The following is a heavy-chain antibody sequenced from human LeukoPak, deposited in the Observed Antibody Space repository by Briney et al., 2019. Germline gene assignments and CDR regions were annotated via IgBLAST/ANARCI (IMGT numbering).Heavy chain of an antibody. CDR2: IYSGGST. V-gene: IGHV3-53*01. Sequence: GGPLRLSCAASEFTVSNNYLSWVRQAPGKGLEWVSIIYSGGSTYYADSVKGRFTVSRDNSKNTLYLQMNSLRAEDTAVYYCAKAPRDSTTRYFDLWGRGALVTVSS. CDR3: AKAPRDSTTRYFDL. J-gene: IGHJ2*01. CDR1: EFTVSNNY. D-gene: IGHD5/OR15-5a*01.